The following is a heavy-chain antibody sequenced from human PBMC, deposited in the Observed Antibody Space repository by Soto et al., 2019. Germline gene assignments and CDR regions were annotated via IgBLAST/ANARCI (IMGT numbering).Heavy chain of an antibody. J-gene: IGHJ4*02. D-gene: IGHD1-7*01. CDR3: ARGEWNYGRGPIEY. Sequence: ETLSLTCTVSGGSVSSGSYYWSWIRQPPGKGLEWIGYIYYSGSTNYNPSLKSRVTISVDTSKNQFSLKLSSVTAAGTAVYYCARGEWNYGRGPIEYWGQGTLVTVSS. CDR2: IYYSGST. CDR1: GGSVSSGSYY. V-gene: IGHV4-61*01.